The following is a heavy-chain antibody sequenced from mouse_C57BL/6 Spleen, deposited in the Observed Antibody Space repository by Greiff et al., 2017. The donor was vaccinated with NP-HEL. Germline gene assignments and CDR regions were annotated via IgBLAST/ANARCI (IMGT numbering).Heavy chain of an antibody. CDR1: GYTFTSYW. V-gene: IGHV1-55*01. Sequence: QVQLQQPGAELVKPGASVKMSCKASGYTFTSYWITWVKQRPGQGLEWIGDIYPGSGSTNYNEKFKSKATLTVDTSSSTAYMQLCSLTSGDSAVYYCAREESYYSNAYCYAVDYWGQGTSVTVSS. J-gene: IGHJ4*01. CDR3: AREESYYSNAYCYAVDY. D-gene: IGHD2-5*01. CDR2: IYPGSGST.